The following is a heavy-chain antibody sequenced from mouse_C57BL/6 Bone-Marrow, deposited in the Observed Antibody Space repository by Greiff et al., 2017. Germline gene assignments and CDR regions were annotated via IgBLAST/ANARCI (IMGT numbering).Heavy chain of an antibody. J-gene: IGHJ4*01. Sequence: EVKVVESGGDLVKPGGSLKLSCAASGFTFSSYGMSWVRQTPDKRLEWVATISSGGSYTYYPDSVKGRFTISRDNAKNTLYLQMSSLKSEDTAMYYCARQELGYAIDYWGQGTSVTVSS. CDR2: ISSGGSYT. D-gene: IGHD3-1*01. CDR1: GFTFSSYG. CDR3: ARQELGYAIDY. V-gene: IGHV5-6*01.